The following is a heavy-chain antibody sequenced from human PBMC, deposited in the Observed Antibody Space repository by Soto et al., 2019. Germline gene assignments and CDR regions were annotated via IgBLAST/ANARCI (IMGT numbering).Heavy chain of an antibody. CDR2: TYYRSKWYN. J-gene: IGHJ6*02. CDR1: GDSVSSNSAA. Sequence: SPTLSLTCAISGDSVSSNSAAWTWIRQSPSRGLEWLGRTYYRSKWYNDYAVSVKSRITINPDTSKNQFSLQLNSVTPEDTAVYYCARDLEKSDILTGRYYYYGMDVWGQGTTVTVSS. CDR3: ARDLEKSDILTGRYYYYGMDV. V-gene: IGHV6-1*01. D-gene: IGHD3-9*01.